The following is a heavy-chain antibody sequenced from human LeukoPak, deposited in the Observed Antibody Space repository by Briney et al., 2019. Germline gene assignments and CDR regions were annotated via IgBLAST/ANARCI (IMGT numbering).Heavy chain of an antibody. CDR1: GYTFTSYA. J-gene: IGHJ5*02. Sequence: GASVKVSCKASGYTFTSYAMRWVRQAPGQRLEWMGWINAGNGNTKYSQKFQGRVTITRDTSASTAYMELSSLRSEDTAVYYCARGRGYNWNYNGNWFDPWGQGTLVTVSS. V-gene: IGHV1-3*01. D-gene: IGHD1-7*01. CDR3: ARGRGYNWNYNGNWFDP. CDR2: INAGNGNT.